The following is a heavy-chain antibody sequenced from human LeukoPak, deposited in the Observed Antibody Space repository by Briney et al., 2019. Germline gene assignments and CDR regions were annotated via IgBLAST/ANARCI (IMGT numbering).Heavy chain of an antibody. J-gene: IGHJ5*02. CDR2: IYYDGST. CDR1: RGSISSYY. V-gene: IGHV4-59*01. Sequence: SETLSLTCAVSRGSISSYYWSWIRQSPGKGLEWIGYIYYDGSTNYNPSLKSRATISLDTSKNQFSLRLSSVTAADTAVYYCARERSDWFDPWGQGTLVTVSS. CDR3: ARERSDWFDP.